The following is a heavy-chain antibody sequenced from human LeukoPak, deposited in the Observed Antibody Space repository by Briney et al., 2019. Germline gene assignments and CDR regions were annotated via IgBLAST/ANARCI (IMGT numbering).Heavy chain of an antibody. CDR3: TRASDFWSGYYYYYYGMDV. D-gene: IGHD3-3*01. CDR1: GGSISSGGYY. Sequence: PSETLSLTCTVSGGSISSGGYYWSWIRQHPGKGLEWIGYIYYSGSTYYNPSLKSRVTISVDTSKNQFSLKLSSVTAADTAVYYCTRASDFWSGYYYYYYGMDVWGQGTTVTVSS. V-gene: IGHV4-31*03. CDR2: IYYSGST. J-gene: IGHJ6*02.